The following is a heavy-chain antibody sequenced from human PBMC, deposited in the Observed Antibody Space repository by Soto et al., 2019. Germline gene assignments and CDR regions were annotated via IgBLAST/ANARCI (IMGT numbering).Heavy chain of an antibody. CDR1: GFTFSRYG. Sequence: QVQLVESGGGVVQPGRSLRFSCGASGFTFSRYGMHWVRQAPGKGLEWVAVIRYDGSNKYYADSVKGRFTISRDKSKNTLYLQMNSLRAEDTAVYYCARDPSSSGDYYYYYMDVWGKGTTVTVSS. CDR3: ARDPSSSGDYYYYYMDV. J-gene: IGHJ6*03. D-gene: IGHD6-13*01. V-gene: IGHV3-33*01. CDR2: IRYDGSNK.